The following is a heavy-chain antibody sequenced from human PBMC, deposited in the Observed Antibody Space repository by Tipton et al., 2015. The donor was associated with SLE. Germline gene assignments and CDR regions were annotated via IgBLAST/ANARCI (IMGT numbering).Heavy chain of an antibody. J-gene: IGHJ3*02. CDR3: ARAGLRFLDKGAFDI. CDR1: GGSISSGRYF. Sequence: TLSLTCTVSGGSISSGRYFWSWFRQPAGKGLEWIWHIYTSGSTNYNPSLKSRVTISVDTSKNQFSLKLSSVTAADTAVYYCARAGLRFLDKGAFDIWGQGTMVTVSS. D-gene: IGHD3-3*01. V-gene: IGHV4-61*09. CDR2: IYTSGST.